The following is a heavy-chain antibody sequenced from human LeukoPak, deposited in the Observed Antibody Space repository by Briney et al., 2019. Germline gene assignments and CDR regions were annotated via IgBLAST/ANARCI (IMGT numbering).Heavy chain of an antibody. J-gene: IGHJ4*02. Sequence: GGSLRLSCAASGFPFSSYSMNWVRQPPGKGLEWVSSITGDSNYIYYADSVKGRFTVSRDNAKNSLYLHINSLRAEDTAVYYCARVQGSPYWGQGTLVTVSS. CDR3: ARVQGSPY. CDR2: ITGDSNYI. V-gene: IGHV3-21*01. CDR1: GFPFSSYS.